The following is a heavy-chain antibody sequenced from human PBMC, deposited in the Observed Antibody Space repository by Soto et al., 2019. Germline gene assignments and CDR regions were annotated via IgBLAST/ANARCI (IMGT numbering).Heavy chain of an antibody. Sequence: GGSLRLSCASSGFTFSSYAMSWVRQAPGKGLEWVSAISGSGGSTYYADSVKGRFTISRDNSKNTLYLHMNSLRAEDTAVYYCAKGGYNYGFLFDCWGQGTLVTVSS. CDR1: GFTFSSYA. CDR2: ISGSGGST. V-gene: IGHV3-23*01. J-gene: IGHJ4*02. CDR3: AKGGYNYGFLFDC. D-gene: IGHD5-18*01.